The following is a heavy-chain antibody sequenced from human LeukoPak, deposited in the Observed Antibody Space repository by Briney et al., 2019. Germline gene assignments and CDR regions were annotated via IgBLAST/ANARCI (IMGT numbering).Heavy chain of an antibody. CDR2: INPNSGGT. J-gene: IGHJ4*01. Sequence: GASVKVSCKASGYTFTGYYMHWVRQAPGQGLEWMGWINPNSGGTNYAQKFQGRVTMTRDTSISTAYMELSRLRPDDTAVYYCARGTARDTALGVADYWGQGTLVTVSS. CDR1: GYTFTGYY. D-gene: IGHD5-18*01. CDR3: ARGTARDTALGVADY. V-gene: IGHV1-2*02.